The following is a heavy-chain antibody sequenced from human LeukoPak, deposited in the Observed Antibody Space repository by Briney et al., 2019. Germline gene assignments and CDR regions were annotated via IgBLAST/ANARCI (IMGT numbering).Heavy chain of an antibody. V-gene: IGHV3-23*01. CDR2: ISGSGGST. CDR1: GFTFSSYA. J-gene: IGHJ4*02. D-gene: IGHD5-12*01. Sequence: GESLKISCAASGFTFSSYAMSWVRQAPGKGLEWVSAISGSGGSTYYADSVKGRFTISRDNSKNTLYLQMNSLRAEDTAVYYCAKGSGYDLDYWGQGTLVTVSS. CDR3: AKGSGYDLDY.